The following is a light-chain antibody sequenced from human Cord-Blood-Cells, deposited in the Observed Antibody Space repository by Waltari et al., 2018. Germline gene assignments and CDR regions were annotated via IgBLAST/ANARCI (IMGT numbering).Light chain of an antibody. J-gene: IGKJ4*01. V-gene: IGKV4-1*01. CDR3: QQYYSTPLT. Sequence: DIVMTQSPDSLAVSLGERATINCQSSQSVLYSSNNKNYLAWYQQKPGQPPKLLIYWASTREAGVPDRVSGSGSGTDFTLTSSSLQAEDVAVYYCQQYYSTPLTFGGGTKVEIK. CDR1: QSVLYSSNNKNY. CDR2: WAS.